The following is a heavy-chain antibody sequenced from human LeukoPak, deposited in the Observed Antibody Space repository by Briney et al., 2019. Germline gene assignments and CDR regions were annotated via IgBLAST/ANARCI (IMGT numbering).Heavy chain of an antibody. D-gene: IGHD1-20*01. V-gene: IGHV4-4*07. CDR2: IYSAGTT. CDR3: ARAGGPFNWNDRGDAFDI. CDR1: GGSMGSYY. J-gene: IGHJ3*02. Sequence: PSETLSLTCTVSGGSMGSYYWAWIRQPAGKGLEWIGRIYSAGTTTYNPALKSRVTMSIDMSKNQFSLTLRSMTAADTAVYYCARAGGPFNWNDRGDAFDIWGQGTMVTVSS.